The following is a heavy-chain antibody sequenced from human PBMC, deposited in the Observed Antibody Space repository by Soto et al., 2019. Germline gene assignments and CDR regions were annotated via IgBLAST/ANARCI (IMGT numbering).Heavy chain of an antibody. D-gene: IGHD6-13*01. Sequence: PSETLSLTCAVYGGSFSGYYRSWIRQPPGKGLEWIGEINHSGSTNYNPSLKSRVTISVDTSKNQFSLKLSSVTAADTAVYYCARAKLGSLGNYYYGMDVWGQGTTVTVSS. CDR1: GGSFSGYY. CDR2: INHSGST. J-gene: IGHJ6*02. CDR3: ARAKLGSLGNYYYGMDV. V-gene: IGHV4-34*01.